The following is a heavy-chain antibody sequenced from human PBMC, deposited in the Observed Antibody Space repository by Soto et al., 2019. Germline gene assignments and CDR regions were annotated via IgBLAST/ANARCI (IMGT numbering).Heavy chain of an antibody. CDR2: IYYSGST. D-gene: IGHD4-17*01. CDR1: GGSISSYY. V-gene: IGHV4-59*08. Sequence: QVQLQESGPGLVKPSETLSLTCTVSGGSISSYYWSWIRQPPGKGLEWIGYIYYSGSTNYNPSLKSRVTISVDTSKNQFSLKLSSVTAADTAVYYCARHEWAGRVGQGKTTVIKSFDYWGQGTLVTVSS. J-gene: IGHJ4*02. CDR3: ARHEWAGRVGQGKTTVIKSFDY.